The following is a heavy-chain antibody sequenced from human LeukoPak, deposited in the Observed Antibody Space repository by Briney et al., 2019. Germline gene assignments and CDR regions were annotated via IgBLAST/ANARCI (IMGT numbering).Heavy chain of an antibody. Sequence: GGSPRLSCAASGFTVSSNYMSWVRQAPGKGLEWVSVIYSGGSTYYADSVKGRFTISRDNSKNTLYLQMNSLRAEDTAVYYCARLASRDRDYWGQGTLVTVSS. CDR1: GFTVSSNY. CDR3: ARLASRDRDY. V-gene: IGHV3-53*01. D-gene: IGHD6-13*01. CDR2: IYSGGST. J-gene: IGHJ4*02.